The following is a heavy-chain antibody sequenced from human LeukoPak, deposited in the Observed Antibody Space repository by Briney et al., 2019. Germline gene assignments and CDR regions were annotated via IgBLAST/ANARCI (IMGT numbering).Heavy chain of an antibody. J-gene: IGHJ6*03. D-gene: IGHD5-18*01. CDR1: GGSISSSSYC. CDR2: IYYSGST. CDR3: ARFSYSYGSDYYYYMDV. Sequence: SETLSLTCTVSGGSISSSSYCWGWIRQPPGKGLEWIGSIYYSGSTYYNPSLKSRVTISVDTSKNQFSLKLSSVTAADTAVYYCARFSYSYGSDYYYYMDVWGKGTTVTVSS. V-gene: IGHV4-39*01.